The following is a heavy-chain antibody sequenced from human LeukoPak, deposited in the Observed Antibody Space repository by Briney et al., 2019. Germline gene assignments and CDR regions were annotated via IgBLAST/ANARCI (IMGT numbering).Heavy chain of an antibody. V-gene: IGHV3-30*02. Sequence: GGSLRLSCAASGFTFSSYGMYCVRQAPGKGLEWVAFIRYDGSNKYYADSVKGRFTISRDNSKNTLYLQMNSLRAEDTAVYYSAKAGYSSGPDDYWGQGTLVTVSS. J-gene: IGHJ4*02. CDR3: AKAGYSSGPDDY. D-gene: IGHD6-19*01. CDR1: GFTFSSYG. CDR2: IRYDGSNK.